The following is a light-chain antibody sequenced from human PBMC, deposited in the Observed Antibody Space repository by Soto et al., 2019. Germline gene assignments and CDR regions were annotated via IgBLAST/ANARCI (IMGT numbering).Light chain of an antibody. V-gene: IGKV3-15*01. CDR3: QQYHNWPA. Sequence: EIVMTKSPATLSVSPGERATLSCRASQSVFSSLAWYQQKPGQAPRLLIYGAATRATGIPARFSGSGSGTEFTLTINSLQSEDFAVYYCQQYHNWPAFGQGTKV. J-gene: IGKJ1*01. CDR2: GAA. CDR1: QSVFSS.